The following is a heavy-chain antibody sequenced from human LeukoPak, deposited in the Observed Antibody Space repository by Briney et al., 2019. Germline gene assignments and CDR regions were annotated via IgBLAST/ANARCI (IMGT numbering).Heavy chain of an antibody. J-gene: IGHJ4*02. CDR1: GFTVSSNY. D-gene: IGHD3-3*01. Sequence: QSGGSLRLSCAASGFTVSSNYMSWVRQAPGKGLEWVSVIYSGGSTYYADSVKGRFTISRDNSKNTLYLQMNSLRAEDTAVYYCARARIFGVVIITFGGYYFDYWGQGTLVTVPS. CDR3: ARARIFGVVIITFGGYYFDY. CDR2: IYSGGST. V-gene: IGHV3-66*01.